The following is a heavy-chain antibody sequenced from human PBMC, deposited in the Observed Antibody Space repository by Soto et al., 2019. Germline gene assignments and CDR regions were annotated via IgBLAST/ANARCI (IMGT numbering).Heavy chain of an antibody. CDR2: MNPNSGNT. Sequence: ASVKVSCKASGYTFTSYDINWVRQATGQGLEWMGWMNPNSGNTGYAQKFQGRVTMTRNTSISTAYMELSSLRSEDTAVYYGARGPRLVTGDDAFDIWGQGTMVTVSS. V-gene: IGHV1-8*01. CDR3: ARGPRLVTGDDAFDI. CDR1: GYTFTSYD. D-gene: IGHD7-27*01. J-gene: IGHJ3*02.